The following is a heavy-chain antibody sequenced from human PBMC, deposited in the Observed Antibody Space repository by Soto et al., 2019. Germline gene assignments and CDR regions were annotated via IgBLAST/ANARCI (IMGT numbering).Heavy chain of an antibody. CDR1: GGSFSGYY. CDR3: ARLYGSRGPFDY. J-gene: IGHJ4*02. CDR2: IKHRGIT. V-gene: IGHV4-34*01. Sequence: QVQLQQWGAGLLKPSETLSLTCAVYGGSFSGYYWSWIRQPPGKGLEWIGEIKHRGITNYNPSLKRRVTISVDTYKNQFSLKLSSVTAADTAVYYWARLYGSRGPFDYWGQGTLVTVSS. D-gene: IGHD6-13*01.